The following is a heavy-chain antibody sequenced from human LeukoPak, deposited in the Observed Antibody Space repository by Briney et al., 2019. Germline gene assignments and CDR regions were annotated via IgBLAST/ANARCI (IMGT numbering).Heavy chain of an antibody. CDR3: VRDQVEPEAY. J-gene: IGHJ4*02. CDR1: GFTVSRNY. CDR2: IYSGGNT. Sequence: GGSLRLSCAASGFTVSRNYMSWVRQAPGKGLEWVSVIYSGGNTYYADSVKGRFTISRDNSKNTLYLQMNSLKAEDTAVYYCVRDQVEPEAYWGQGTLVTVSS. V-gene: IGHV3-53*01. D-gene: IGHD1-1*01.